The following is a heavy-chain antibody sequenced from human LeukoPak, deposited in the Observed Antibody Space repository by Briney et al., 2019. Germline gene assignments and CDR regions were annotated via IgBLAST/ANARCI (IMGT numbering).Heavy chain of an antibody. CDR1: GGSISRGDYC. D-gene: IGHD3-22*01. V-gene: IGHV4-61*08. Sequence: SQTLSLTCTVSGGSISRGDYCWSWVRQPPGKGLEWIGYIYYSGSTNYNPSLKSRVTISVDTSKNQFSLKLSSVTAADTAVYYCARGGVTYYYDSSGYYYFDYWGQGTLVTVSS. J-gene: IGHJ4*02. CDR3: ARGGVTYYYDSSGYYYFDY. CDR2: IYYSGST.